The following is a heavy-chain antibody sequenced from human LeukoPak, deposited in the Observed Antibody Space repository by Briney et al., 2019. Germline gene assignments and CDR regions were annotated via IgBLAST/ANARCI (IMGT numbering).Heavy chain of an antibody. Sequence: MASETLSLTCTVSGGSISSYYWSWIRQPPGKGLEWIGYIYYSGSTNYNPSLKSRVTISVDTSKNQFSLKLSSVTAADTAVYYCARGDIVVVPAAGTFDIWGQGTMVTVSS. V-gene: IGHV4-59*01. J-gene: IGHJ3*02. CDR2: IYYSGST. CDR1: GGSISSYY. CDR3: ARGDIVVVPAAGTFDI. D-gene: IGHD2-2*01.